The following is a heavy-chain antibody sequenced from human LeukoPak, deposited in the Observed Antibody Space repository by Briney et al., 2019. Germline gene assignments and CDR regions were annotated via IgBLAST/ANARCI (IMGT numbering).Heavy chain of an antibody. J-gene: IGHJ6*03. Sequence: PSETLSLTCTVSGDSVSNYYWSWIRQSPGKGLEWIAFMHPGGTTKYSPSLMSRVAMSVDTSNNQFSLTLTSLTAADTAVYYCARYGVVIASTFYYMDAWGKGTAATVSS. D-gene: IGHD2-15*01. CDR1: GDSVSNYY. CDR2: MHPGGTT. V-gene: IGHV4-59*02. CDR3: ARYGVVIASTFYYMDA.